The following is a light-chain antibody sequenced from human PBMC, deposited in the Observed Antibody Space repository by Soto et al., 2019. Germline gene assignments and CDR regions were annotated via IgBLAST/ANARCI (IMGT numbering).Light chain of an antibody. CDR3: QQSYSTRWT. V-gene: IGKV1-39*01. J-gene: IGKJ1*01. Sequence: DIQLTQSPSSLSSSVGDRVTITCRASQSISSYLNWYQQKPGTAPKLLIYAASSLQSGVPSRFSGSGSGTDFTLPISSLQPEDFATYYCQQSYSTRWTFGQGTKVEIK. CDR1: QSISSY. CDR2: AAS.